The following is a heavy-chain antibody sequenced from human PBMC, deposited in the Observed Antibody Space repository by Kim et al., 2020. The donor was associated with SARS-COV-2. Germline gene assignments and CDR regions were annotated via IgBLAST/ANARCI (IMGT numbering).Heavy chain of an antibody. Sequence: SETLSLTCTVSGGSISNYYWSWIRQPPGKGLEWIAYIYYRGSTNYNPSLKSRVTISLDTSKNQFSLKLSSVTAADTAVYYCARRGMNYYNAFDIWGQGT. CDR1: GGSISNYY. V-gene: IGHV4-59*08. CDR2: IYYRGST. J-gene: IGHJ3*02. D-gene: IGHD3-22*01. CDR3: ARRGMNYYNAFDI.